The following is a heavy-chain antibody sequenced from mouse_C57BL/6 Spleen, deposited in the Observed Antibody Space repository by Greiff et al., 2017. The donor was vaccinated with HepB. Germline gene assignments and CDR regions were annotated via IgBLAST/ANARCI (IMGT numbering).Heavy chain of an antibody. V-gene: IGHV5-17*01. D-gene: IGHD1-1*01. CDR3: ARYYGSSPYYAMDY. Sequence: EVKLVESGGGLVKPGGSLKLSCAASGFTFSDYGMHWVRQAPEKGLEWVAYISSGSSTIYYADTVKGRFTISRDNAKNTLFLQMTSLRSEDTAIYYCARYYGSSPYYAMDYWGQGTSVTVSS. J-gene: IGHJ4*01. CDR2: ISSGSSTI. CDR1: GFTFSDYG.